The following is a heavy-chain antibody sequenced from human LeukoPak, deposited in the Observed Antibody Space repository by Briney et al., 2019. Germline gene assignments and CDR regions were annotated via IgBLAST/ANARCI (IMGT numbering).Heavy chain of an antibody. CDR1: GFTFSSYA. Sequence: GGPLRLSCAASGFTFSSYAMSWVRQAPGKGLEWVSAISGSGGSTYYADSVKGRFTISRDNSKNTLYLQMNSLRAEDTAVYYCAKASVGGLGYYDSSGYYYAFYYFDYWGQGTLVTVSS. CDR2: ISGSGGST. V-gene: IGHV3-23*01. CDR3: AKASVGGLGYYDSSGYYYAFYYFDY. J-gene: IGHJ4*02. D-gene: IGHD3-22*01.